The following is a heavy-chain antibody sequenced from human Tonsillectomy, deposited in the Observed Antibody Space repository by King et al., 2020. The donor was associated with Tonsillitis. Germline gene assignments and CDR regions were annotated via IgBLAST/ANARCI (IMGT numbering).Heavy chain of an antibody. D-gene: IGHD3-3*01. V-gene: IGHV4-34*01. CDR3: ARQRLSITIFGKQDLEVWLDP. Sequence: VQLQQWGAGLLKPSETLSLTCAVYGGSFSGYYWSWIRQPPGKGLEWIGEINHSGSTNYNPSLNSRVTISVDTSKNQFSLKLSSVTAADTAVYYCARQRLSITIFGKQDLEVWLDPWGQGTLVTVAS. J-gene: IGHJ5*02. CDR1: GGSFSGYY. CDR2: INHSGST.